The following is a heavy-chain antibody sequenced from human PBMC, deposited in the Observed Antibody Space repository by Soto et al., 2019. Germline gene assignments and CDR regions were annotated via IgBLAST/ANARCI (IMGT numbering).Heavy chain of an antibody. D-gene: IGHD5-18*01. V-gene: IGHV1-8*01. CDR3: ARSPYSYGTKYYYYMDV. CDR2: MNPNSGNT. J-gene: IGHJ6*03. CDR1: GYTFTSYD. Sequence: GASVKVSCKASGYTFTSYDINWVRQATGQGLEWMGWMNPNSGNTGYAQKFQGRVTMTRNTSISTAYMELSSLRSEDTAVYYCARSPYSYGTKYYYYMDVWGKGTTVTVSS.